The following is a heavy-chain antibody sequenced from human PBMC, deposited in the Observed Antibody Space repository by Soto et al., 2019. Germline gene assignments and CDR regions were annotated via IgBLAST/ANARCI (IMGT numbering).Heavy chain of an antibody. V-gene: IGHV1-69*06. CDR1: GGTSKRHA. CDR2: IVTMFGTS. CDR3: NSGSAYDFWSGYL. J-gene: IGHJ4*02. Sequence: QERLVQSGAEGRKPGSSVKVSCQVTGGTSKRHAINWVRQAPGQGPEWMGGIVTMFGTSKYEQKFPGRVTITADTSTNIDYMELRSLGYQDTAVYSCNSGSAYDFWSGYLWGQGTLVAVSS. D-gene: IGHD3-3*01.